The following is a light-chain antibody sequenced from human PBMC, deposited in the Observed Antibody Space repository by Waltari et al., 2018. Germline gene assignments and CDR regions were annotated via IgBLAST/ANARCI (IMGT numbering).Light chain of an antibody. V-gene: IGLV2-8*01. CDR2: EVG. CDR1: SSNLGSYNS. CDR3: SSYAGSNSPYV. Sequence: QSALTQPPPASGSPGQPVTISCTGTSSNLGSYNSVSWYQQHPGKAPKLMIYEVGKRPSGVPDRFSGSKSGNTASLTVSGLQAEDEADYYCSSYAGSNSPYVFGTGTKVTVL. J-gene: IGLJ1*01.